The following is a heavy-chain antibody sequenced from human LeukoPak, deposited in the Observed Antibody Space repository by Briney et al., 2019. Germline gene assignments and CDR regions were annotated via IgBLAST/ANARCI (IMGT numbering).Heavy chain of an antibody. Sequence: GGSLRLSCAASRFTFSAYSIHWVRQAPGKGLEWVSSISSTSRFIFYADSVKGRFTISRDNADNSLYLQMNSLRAEDTAVYYCATPRTYYCSETSCYFDHWGQGTLVTVSS. D-gene: IGHD2-15*01. CDR1: RFTFSAYS. CDR3: ATPRTYYCSETSCYFDH. J-gene: IGHJ4*03. V-gene: IGHV3-21*01. CDR2: ISSTSRFI.